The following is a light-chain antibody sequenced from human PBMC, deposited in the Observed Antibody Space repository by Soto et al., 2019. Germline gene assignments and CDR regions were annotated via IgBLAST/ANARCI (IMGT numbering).Light chain of an antibody. Sequence: DIVMTQSPLSLPVTPGEPASISCRSSQSLLHSNGYNYLDWYLQKPGQSPQLLIYLGSNRASGVPDRFSGSGSGTDFTLKISRVEAEDVGVYYCMQALQNPWTFVQGTKVEIK. CDR2: LGS. CDR3: MQALQNPWT. CDR1: QSLLHSNGYNY. V-gene: IGKV2-28*01. J-gene: IGKJ1*01.